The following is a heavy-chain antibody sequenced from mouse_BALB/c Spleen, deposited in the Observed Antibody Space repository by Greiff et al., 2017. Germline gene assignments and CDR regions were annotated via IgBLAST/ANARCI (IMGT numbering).Heavy chain of an antibody. CDR1: GFNIKDTY. J-gene: IGHJ4*01. CDR3: ATLTLYAMDY. Sequence: VQLQQSGAELVKPGASVKLSCTASGFNIKDTYMHWVKQRPEQGLEWIGRIDPANGNTKYDPKFQGKATITADTSSNTAYLQLSSLTSEDTAVYYCATLTLYAMDYWGQGTSVTVSS. CDR2: IDPANGNT. V-gene: IGHV14-3*02.